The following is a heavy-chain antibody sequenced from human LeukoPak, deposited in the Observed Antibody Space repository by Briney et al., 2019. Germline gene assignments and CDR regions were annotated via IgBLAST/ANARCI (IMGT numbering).Heavy chain of an antibody. Sequence: PGGSLRLSCVASGFTFSSHGFHWVRQAPGKGLEWVANIKQDGSEKYYVDSVKGRFTISRDNAKNSLYLQMNSLRAEDTAVYYCAKDPNGDYIGAFDFWGQGTMVTVSS. CDR1: GFTFSSHG. V-gene: IGHV3-7*03. CDR3: AKDPNGDYIGAFDF. D-gene: IGHD4-17*01. CDR2: IKQDGSEK. J-gene: IGHJ3*01.